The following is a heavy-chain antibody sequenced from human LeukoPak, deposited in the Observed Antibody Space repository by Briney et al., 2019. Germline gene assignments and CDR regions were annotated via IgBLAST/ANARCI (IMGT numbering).Heavy chain of an antibody. V-gene: IGHV1-69*05. J-gene: IGHJ6*03. D-gene: IGHD5-18*01. CDR3: ARDGLLDTARIYYMDV. CDR1: GGTFISYA. CDR2: IIPIFGTA. Sequence: ASVKGSCKASGGTFISYAISWVRQAPGEGREWMGRIIPIFGTANYAQKFQGRVTITTAASTSTAYMELSSLRSEDTAVYYCARDGLLDTARIYYMDVWGKGTTVTVSS.